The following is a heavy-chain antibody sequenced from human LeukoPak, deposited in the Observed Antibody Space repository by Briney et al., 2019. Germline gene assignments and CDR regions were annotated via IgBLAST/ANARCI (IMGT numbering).Heavy chain of an antibody. D-gene: IGHD2-2*01. CDR1: GYTFTSYD. CDR2: MNPNSGNT. Sequence: ASVKVSCKASGYTFTSYDINWVRQATGQGLEWMGWMNPNSGNTGYAQKFQGRVTITRNTSISTAYMELSSLRSEDTAVYYCARGSGIVVVPAARFYYYYMDVWGKGTTVTVSS. V-gene: IGHV1-8*03. J-gene: IGHJ6*03. CDR3: ARGSGIVVVPAARFYYYYMDV.